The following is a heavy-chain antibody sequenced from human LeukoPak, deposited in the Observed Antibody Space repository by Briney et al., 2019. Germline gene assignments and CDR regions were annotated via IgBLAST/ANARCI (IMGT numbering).Heavy chain of an antibody. CDR3: ARQAEVGATFYYGMDV. Sequence: SETLSLTCTVSGGSISSYYWSWIRQPPGKGLEWIGYIYYSGSTNYNPSPKSRFTISVDTSKNQFSLKLSSVTAADTAVYYCARQAEVGATFYYGMDVWGQGTTVTVSS. D-gene: IGHD1-26*01. J-gene: IGHJ6*02. CDR2: IYYSGST. CDR1: GGSISSYY. V-gene: IGHV4-59*08.